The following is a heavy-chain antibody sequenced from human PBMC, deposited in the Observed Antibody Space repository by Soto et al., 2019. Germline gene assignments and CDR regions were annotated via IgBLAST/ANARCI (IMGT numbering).Heavy chain of an antibody. D-gene: IGHD2-8*01. V-gene: IGHV1-2*04. CDR2: INPNSGGT. J-gene: IGHJ5*02. CDR3: AKDLGSEWFHYNWFDP. Sequence: ASVKVSCKASGYTFTGYYMHWVRQAPGQGLEWMGWINPNSGGTNYAQKFQGWVTMTRDTSISTAYMELSRLRSDDTALYYCAKDLGSEWFHYNWFDPWGQGTLVTVSS. CDR1: GYTFTGYY.